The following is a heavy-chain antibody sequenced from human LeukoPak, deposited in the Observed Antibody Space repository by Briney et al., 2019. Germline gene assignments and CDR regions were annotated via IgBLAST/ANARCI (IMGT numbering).Heavy chain of an antibody. CDR2: INHSGST. V-gene: IGHV4-34*01. Sequence: SETLSLTCAVYGGSFSGYYWSWIRQPPGKGLEWIGEINHSGSTNYNPPLKSRVTISVDTSKNQFSLKLSSVTAADTAVYYCARDRGPRYDYVWGSYLPDAFDIWGQGTMVTVSS. J-gene: IGHJ3*02. CDR3: ARDRGPRYDYVWGSYLPDAFDI. D-gene: IGHD3-16*02. CDR1: GGSFSGYY.